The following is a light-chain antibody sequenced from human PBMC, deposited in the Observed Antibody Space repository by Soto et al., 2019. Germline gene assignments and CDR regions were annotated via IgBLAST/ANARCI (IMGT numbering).Light chain of an antibody. CDR1: QTISSW. Sequence: DIQMTQSPSTLSASVGDRVTITCRASQTISSWLAWYQQKPGKAPKLLIYRASTLASGVPSSFSGSGSGTEFTLTISGLQSDDFANYYCQHYNTYSWTFGQGTKVDIK. V-gene: IGKV1-5*03. J-gene: IGKJ1*01. CDR3: QHYNTYSWT. CDR2: RAS.